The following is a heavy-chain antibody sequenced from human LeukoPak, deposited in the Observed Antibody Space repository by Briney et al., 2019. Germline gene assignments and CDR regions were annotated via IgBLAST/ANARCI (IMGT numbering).Heavy chain of an antibody. CDR3: ARRDYGGKHFDY. J-gene: IGHJ4*02. V-gene: IGHV5-51*01. D-gene: IGHD4-23*01. CDR2: IYPGDSDT. Sequence: GESLKISCKGSGYIFTSYWIAWLRQMPGKSLEWMGIIYPGDSDTRYSPSFQGQVTISAAKSISTAYLQWSSLKASDTAMYYCARRDYGGKHFDYWGQGTLVTVSS. CDR1: GYIFTSYW.